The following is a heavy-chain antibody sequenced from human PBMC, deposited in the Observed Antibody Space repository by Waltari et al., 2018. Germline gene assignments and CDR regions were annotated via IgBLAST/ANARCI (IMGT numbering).Heavy chain of an antibody. CDR1: GYTFTGYY. V-gene: IGHV1-2*02. CDR3: ARDLVSIAAAGALDY. CDR2: INPNSGGT. D-gene: IGHD6-13*01. Sequence: QVQLVQSGAEVKKPGASVKVSCKASGYTFTGYYMHWVRQAPGQGLEWMGWINPNSGGTNYAQKFQGRVTRTRDTSISTAYMELSRLRSDDTAVYYCARDLVSIAAAGALDYWGQGTLVSVSS. J-gene: IGHJ4*02.